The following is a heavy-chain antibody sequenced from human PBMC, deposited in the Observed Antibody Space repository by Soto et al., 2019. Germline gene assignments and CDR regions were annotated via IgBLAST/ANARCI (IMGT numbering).Heavy chain of an antibody. CDR2: IYYSGST. D-gene: IGHD3-22*01. CDR1: GGSISSGGYY. V-gene: IGHV4-31*03. J-gene: IGHJ6*02. CDR3: ARHNYDSSGTAVDV. Sequence: QVQLQESGPGLVKPSQTLSLTCTVSGGSISSGGYYWRWIRQHPGKGLEWIGYIYYSGSTYYNPSLKSRVTISVDTSKNHFSLKLSSVTAADTAVYYCARHNYDSSGTAVDVWGQGTTVTVSS.